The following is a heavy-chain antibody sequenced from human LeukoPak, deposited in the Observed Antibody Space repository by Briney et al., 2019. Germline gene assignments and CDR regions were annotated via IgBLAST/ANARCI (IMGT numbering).Heavy chain of an antibody. CDR1: GYTFTGYY. CDR2: INPNSGGT. D-gene: IGHD3-10*01. V-gene: IGHV1-2*02. CDR3: GRGSMVRGVIIRYNWFDP. J-gene: IGHJ5*02. Sequence: ASVKVSRKASGYTFTGYYMHWVRQAPGQGLEWMGWINPNSGGTNYAQKVQGRVTITRATSISTAYMELSRLRSDETAVYYCGRGSMVRGVIIRYNWFDPWGEGTLVTVSS.